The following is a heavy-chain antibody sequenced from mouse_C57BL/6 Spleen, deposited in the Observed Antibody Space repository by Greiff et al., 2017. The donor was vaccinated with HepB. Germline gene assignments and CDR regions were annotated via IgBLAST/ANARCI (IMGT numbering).Heavy chain of an antibody. CDR3: TRWIEYYGSSPDYFDD. V-gene: IGHV1-15*01. Sequence: VQLQQSGAELVRPGASVTLSCKASGYTFTDYEMHWVKQTPVHGLEWIGAIDPETGGTAYNQKFKGKAILTADKSSSTAYMELRSLTSEDSAVYYGTRWIEYYGSSPDYFDDWGQGTTLTVSS. CDR1: GYTFTDYE. D-gene: IGHD1-1*01. J-gene: IGHJ2*01. CDR2: IDPETGGT.